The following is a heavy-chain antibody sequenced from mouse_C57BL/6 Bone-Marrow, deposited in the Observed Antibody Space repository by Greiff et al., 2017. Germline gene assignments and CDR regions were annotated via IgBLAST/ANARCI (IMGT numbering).Heavy chain of an antibody. D-gene: IGHD2-1*01. CDR2: IDPEDGET. J-gene: IGHJ2*01. CDR3: ARGIYYCNYYLDY. Sequence: VHVKQSGAELVQPGASVKLSCTASGFNIKDYYMHWVKQRTEQGLEWIGRIDPEDGETKYAPKFQGKATITADTSSNTAYLQLSSLTSEDTAVYYCARGIYYCNYYLDYWGQGTTLTGSS. V-gene: IGHV14-2*01. CDR1: GFNIKDYY.